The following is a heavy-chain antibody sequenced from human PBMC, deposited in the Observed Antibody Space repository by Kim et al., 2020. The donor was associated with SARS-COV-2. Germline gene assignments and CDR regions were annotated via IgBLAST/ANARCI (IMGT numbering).Heavy chain of an antibody. V-gene: IGHV3-7*03. CDR3: AREGYSSGWLPFDY. J-gene: IGHJ4*02. Sequence: VDSVKGRFTISRDNAKNSLYLQMNSLRAEDTAVYYCAREGYSSGWLPFDYWGQGTLVTVSS. D-gene: IGHD6-19*01.